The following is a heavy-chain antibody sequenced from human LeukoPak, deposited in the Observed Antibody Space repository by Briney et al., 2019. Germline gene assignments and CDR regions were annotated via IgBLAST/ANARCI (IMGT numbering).Heavy chain of an antibody. Sequence: SETLSLTCTVSGGPITTYYLSWIRQSAGMGLEWIGRISGSGVITYNPSLKSRVILSLDTSNNHFSLKLISVTAADTAVYYCASEAYYYDSSGYYKYWGQGTLVTVSS. D-gene: IGHD3-22*01. V-gene: IGHV4-4*07. CDR2: ISGSGVI. J-gene: IGHJ4*02. CDR1: GGPITTYY. CDR3: ASEAYYYDSSGYYKY.